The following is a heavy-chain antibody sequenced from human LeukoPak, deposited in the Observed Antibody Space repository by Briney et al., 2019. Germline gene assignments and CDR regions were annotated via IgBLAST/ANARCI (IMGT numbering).Heavy chain of an antibody. Sequence: GGSLRLSCAASGFTFSSYSMNWVRQAPGKGLEWVANIKQDGSEKYYVDSVKGRFTISRDNAKNSLYLQMNSLRAEDTAVYYCARGGYCSSTSCYNGYFQHWGQGTLVTVSS. CDR3: ARGGYCSSTSCYNGYFQH. CDR1: GFTFSSYS. D-gene: IGHD2-2*02. V-gene: IGHV3-7*01. J-gene: IGHJ1*01. CDR2: IKQDGSEK.